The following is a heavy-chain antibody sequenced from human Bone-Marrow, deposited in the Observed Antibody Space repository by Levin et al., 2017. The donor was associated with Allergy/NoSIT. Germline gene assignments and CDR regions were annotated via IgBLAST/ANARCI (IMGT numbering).Heavy chain of an antibody. CDR3: AKEATPFTATGSGC. D-gene: IGHD3-10*01. J-gene: IGHJ4*02. CDR2: IAHNGGLQ. CDR1: GFTFSNYG. V-gene: IGHV3-30*18. Sequence: GGSLRLSCAASGFTFSNYGMEWVRQAPGKGLEWLAVIAHNGGLQFYADSVKGRFTISRDNSKGTLYLQMNSLRAEDTAIYYCAKEATPFTATGSGCWGQGPLVTVSS.